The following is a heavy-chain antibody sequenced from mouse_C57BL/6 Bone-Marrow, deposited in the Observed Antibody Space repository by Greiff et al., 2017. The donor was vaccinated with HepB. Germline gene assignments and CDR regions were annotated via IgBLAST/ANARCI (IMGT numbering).Heavy chain of an antibody. D-gene: IGHD4-1*01. V-gene: IGHV5-12*01. CDR1: GFTFSDYY. CDR2: ISNGGGST. Sequence: EVQLVESGGGLVQPGGSLKLSCAASGFTFSDYYMYWVRQTPEKRLEWVAYISNGGGSTYYPDTVKGRFTISRDNAKNTLYLQMSRLKSEDTAMYYCARGGLTGTSFAYWGQGTLVTVSA. J-gene: IGHJ3*01. CDR3: ARGGLTGTSFAY.